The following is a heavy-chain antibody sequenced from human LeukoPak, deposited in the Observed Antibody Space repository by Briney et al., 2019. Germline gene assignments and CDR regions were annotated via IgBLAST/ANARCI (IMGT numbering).Heavy chain of an antibody. CDR3: ARDPFWSAGYYMDV. V-gene: IGHV1-2*02. CDR1: GYTFTGYY. Sequence: GASVKVSCKASGYTFTGYYMHWVRQAPGQGLEWMGWINPNSGGTNYAQKFQGRVTMTRDTSISTAYMELSRLRSDDTAVYYCARDPFWSAGYYMDVWGKGTTVTVSS. CDR2: INPNSGGT. J-gene: IGHJ6*03. D-gene: IGHD3-3*01.